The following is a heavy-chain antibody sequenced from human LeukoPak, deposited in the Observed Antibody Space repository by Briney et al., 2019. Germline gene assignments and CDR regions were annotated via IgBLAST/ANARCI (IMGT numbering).Heavy chain of an antibody. CDR1: GFTFSSYD. J-gene: IGHJ6*02. CDR3: ARIHPYYYGSGSYLMGYYYFGMDV. D-gene: IGHD3-10*01. V-gene: IGHV3-48*03. CDR2: ISGSGSTI. Sequence: QPGGSLRLSCVVSGFTFSSYDMNWVRQAPGKGLEWISYISGSGSTIYDADSVKGRFTISRDDAKNSLHLQMNSLRAEDTAVYYCARIHPYYYGSGSYLMGYYYFGMDVWGQGTTVTVSS.